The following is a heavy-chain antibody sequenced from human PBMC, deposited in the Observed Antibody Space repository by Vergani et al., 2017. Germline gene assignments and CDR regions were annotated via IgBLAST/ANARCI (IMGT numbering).Heavy chain of an antibody. V-gene: IGHV1-69*11. CDR2: IIPILGTA. CDR3: AGQHIVVVTAIQFDY. Sequence: QVQLVQSGAEVKKPGSSVKVSCKASGGTFSSYAISWVRQAPGQGLEWMGRIIPILGTANYAQKFQGRVTITADESTSTAYMELSSRRSEDTAVYYCAGQHIVVVTAIQFDYWGQGTLGTVSS. D-gene: IGHD2-21*02. J-gene: IGHJ4*02. CDR1: GGTFSSYA.